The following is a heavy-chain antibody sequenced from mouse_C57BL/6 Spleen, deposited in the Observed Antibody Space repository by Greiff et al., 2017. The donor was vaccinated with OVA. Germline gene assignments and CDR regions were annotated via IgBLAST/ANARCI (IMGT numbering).Heavy chain of an antibody. J-gene: IGHJ4*01. V-gene: IGHV1-18*01. CDR2: INPNNGGT. Sequence: EVKLQQSGPELVKPGASVKIPCKASGYTFTDYNMDWVKQSHGKSLEWIGDINPNNGGTIYNQKFKGKATLTVDKSSSTAYMELRSLTSEDTAVYYCARFRSSLYAMDYWGQGTSVTVSS. CDR3: ARFRSSLYAMDY. D-gene: IGHD1-1*01. CDR1: GYTFTDYN.